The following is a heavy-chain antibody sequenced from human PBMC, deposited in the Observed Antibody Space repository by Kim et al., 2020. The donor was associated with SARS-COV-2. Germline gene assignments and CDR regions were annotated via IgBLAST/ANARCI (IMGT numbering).Heavy chain of an antibody. D-gene: IGHD6-13*01. CDR2: IYYSGST. J-gene: IGHJ4*02. CDR1: GGSISSYY. V-gene: IGHV4-59*01. Sequence: SETLSLTCTVSGGSISSYYWSWIRQPPGKGLEWIGYIYYSGSTNYNPSLKSRVTISVDTSKNQFSLKLSSVTAADTAVYYCARVGSTHRNYFDYWGQGTLVTVSS. CDR3: ARVGSTHRNYFDY.